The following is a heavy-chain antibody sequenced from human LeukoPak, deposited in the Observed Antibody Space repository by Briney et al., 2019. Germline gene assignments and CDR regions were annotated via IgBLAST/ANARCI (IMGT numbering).Heavy chain of an antibody. CDR3: ATSLRLGEYLFDP. CDR1: GGSISSYY. CDR2: IYYSGST. J-gene: IGHJ5*02. Sequence: SETLSLTCTVSGGSISSYYWSWIRQPPGKGLEWIGYIYYSGSTNYNPSLKSRVTISVDTSKNQFSLKLSSVTAADTAVYYCATSLRLGEYLFDPWGQGTLVTVSS. D-gene: IGHD3-16*01. V-gene: IGHV4-59*01.